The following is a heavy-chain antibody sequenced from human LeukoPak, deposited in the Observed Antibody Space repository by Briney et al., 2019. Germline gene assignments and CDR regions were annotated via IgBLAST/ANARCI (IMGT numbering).Heavy chain of an antibody. D-gene: IGHD1-20*01. V-gene: IGHV4-59*08. CDR1: GDSISSYY. CDR3: AGGTAITGYYFDY. Sequence: SETLSLTCTVSGDSISSYYWSWIRQPPGKGLEWIGYIYYSGSTNYNPSLKSRVTISVDTSKNQISLKLSSVTAADTAVYYCAGGTAITGYYFDYWGQGTLVTVSS. J-gene: IGHJ4*02. CDR2: IYYSGST.